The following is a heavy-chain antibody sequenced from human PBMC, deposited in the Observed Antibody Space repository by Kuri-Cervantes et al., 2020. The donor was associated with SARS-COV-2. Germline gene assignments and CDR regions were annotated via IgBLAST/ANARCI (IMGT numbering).Heavy chain of an antibody. Sequence: GGSLRLSCAASGFTFSSYGMHWVRQAPGKGLEWVSVIYSGGSTYYADSVKGRFTISRDNSKNTLYLQMNSLRAEDTAVYYCARDKRSLDFWSGYYSTRTRYWYFDLWGRGTLVTVSS. CDR3: ARDKRSLDFWSGYYSTRTRYWYFDL. CDR1: GFTFSSYG. V-gene: IGHV3-53*01. CDR2: IYSGGST. D-gene: IGHD3-3*01. J-gene: IGHJ2*01.